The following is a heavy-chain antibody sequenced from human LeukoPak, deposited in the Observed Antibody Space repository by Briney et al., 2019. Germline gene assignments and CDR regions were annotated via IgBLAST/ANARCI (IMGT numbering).Heavy chain of an antibody. CDR3: ARSRGIQLNLNY. V-gene: IGHV4-39*01. D-gene: IGHD5-18*01. Sequence: WIGSIYYSGSTYYNPSLKSRLTISVDTSKNQFSLKLSSVTAADTAAYYCARSRGIQLNLNYWGQGTLVTVSS. CDR2: IYYSGST. J-gene: IGHJ4*02.